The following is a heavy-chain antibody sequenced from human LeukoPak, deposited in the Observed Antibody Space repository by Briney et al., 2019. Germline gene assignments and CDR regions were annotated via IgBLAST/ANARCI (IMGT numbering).Heavy chain of an antibody. CDR3: GRTEY. V-gene: IGHV3-30*02. CDR2: IRRDGSLQ. Sequence: GRTLRLSCAASGFTFSDYGMHWVRHAPGKGLEWVSFIRRDGSLQLYAGSVQGRFTISRDNSKTTVYLQMNSLRVEETAVSYCGRTEYWGQGPLVTVSS. J-gene: IGHJ4*02. CDR1: GFTFSDYG.